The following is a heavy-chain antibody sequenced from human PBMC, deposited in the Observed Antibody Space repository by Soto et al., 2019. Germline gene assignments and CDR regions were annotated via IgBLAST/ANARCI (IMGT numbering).Heavy chain of an antibody. CDR1: GGTFSSYT. Sequence: SVKVSCKASGGTFSSYTISWVRQAPGQGLEWMGRIIPILGIANYAQKFQGRVTITADKSTSTAYMELSSLRSEDTAVYYCARNTGVVVPAAKGNYYYYYMDVWGKGTTVTVSS. J-gene: IGHJ6*03. CDR2: IIPILGIA. CDR3: ARNTGVVVPAAKGNYYYYYMDV. D-gene: IGHD2-2*01. V-gene: IGHV1-69*02.